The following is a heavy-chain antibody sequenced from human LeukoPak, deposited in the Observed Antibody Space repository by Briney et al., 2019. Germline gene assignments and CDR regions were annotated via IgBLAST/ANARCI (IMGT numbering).Heavy chain of an antibody. CDR2: MNPNSGNT. Sequence: ASVKVSCKASGYTFTSYDINWVRQATGQGLEWMGWMNPNSGNTGYAQKFQGRVTMTRNTSISAAYMELSSLTPEDTAVYYCARDLRAGGTWSYGVYFDLWGRGTLVTVSS. V-gene: IGHV1-8*01. J-gene: IGHJ2*01. CDR1: GYTFTSYD. D-gene: IGHD4-17*01. CDR3: ARDLRAGGTWSYGVYFDL.